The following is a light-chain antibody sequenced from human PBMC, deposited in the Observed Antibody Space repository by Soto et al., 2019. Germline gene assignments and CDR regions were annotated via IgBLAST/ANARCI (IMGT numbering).Light chain of an antibody. CDR1: QDIAAY. Sequence: DVELTQSPSSVSASVGDIVTITWRASQDIAAYLAWYQHKPGRAPELLTHAASSLQSGVPSRFSGSGSGTDFTLTINSLQPEDFATYYCQQAYSFPITFGQGTRLEI. CDR3: QQAYSFPIT. V-gene: IGKV1D-12*01. CDR2: AAS. J-gene: IGKJ5*01.